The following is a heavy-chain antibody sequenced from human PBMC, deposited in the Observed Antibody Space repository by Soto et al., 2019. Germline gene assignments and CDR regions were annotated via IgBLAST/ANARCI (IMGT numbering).Heavy chain of an antibody. J-gene: IGHJ4*02. Sequence: GGSLRLSCAASGFTFSTYAMSWVRRAPGKGLEWVSAISGSGGSTYYADSVKGRFTISRDNAQNSLFLQMNTLRPEDTAMYYCARVAYWGPGTQVTVSS. CDR3: ARVAY. CDR1: GFTFSTYA. V-gene: IGHV3-23*01. CDR2: ISGSGGST.